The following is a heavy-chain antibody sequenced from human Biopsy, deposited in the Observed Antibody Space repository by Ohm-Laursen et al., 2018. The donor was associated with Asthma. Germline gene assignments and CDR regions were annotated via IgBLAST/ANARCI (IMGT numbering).Heavy chain of an antibody. V-gene: IGHV1-2*06. Sequence: GASVKVSCKTSGYTFIGYHIHWVRQAPGQGLEWMGRINPNSGGTNYAQKFQGRVTMTSDTSISTAYMELSRLRSDDTALYYCARGQKSPGDRWFGPWGQGTLVTVSS. D-gene: IGHD7-27*01. CDR2: INPNSGGT. CDR3: ARGQKSPGDRWFGP. J-gene: IGHJ5*02. CDR1: GYTFIGYH.